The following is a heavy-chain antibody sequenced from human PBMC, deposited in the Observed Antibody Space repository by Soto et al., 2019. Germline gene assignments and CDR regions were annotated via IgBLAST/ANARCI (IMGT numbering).Heavy chain of an antibody. CDR3: ATQAYDY. J-gene: IGHJ4*02. CDR1: GYTFTEYS. Sequence: QVHLVQSGAEVKKPGASVTISCKTSGYTFTEYSMHWVRHAPGRGLEWVGWINTGNGDTRYSPKLQVRVTITSDASASTAYLGLSRRRFEDTALYYCATQAYDYWGQGTQVAVAS. CDR2: INTGNGDT. V-gene: IGHV1-3*04.